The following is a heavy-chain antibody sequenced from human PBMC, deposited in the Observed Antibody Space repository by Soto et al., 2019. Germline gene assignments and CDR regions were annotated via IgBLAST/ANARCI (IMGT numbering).Heavy chain of an antibody. V-gene: IGHV5-10-1*01. Sequence: VESQTISCKGSVYSVTSSWISWVHQMPGKGLEWMGRIDPSDSYTNYSPSFQVHVTISADKSISIVYLQWSSLKASDTAMYYCARPQVSWGKATMVTVSS. J-gene: IGHJ3*01. CDR2: IDPSDSYT. CDR1: VYSVTSSW. CDR3: ARPQVS.